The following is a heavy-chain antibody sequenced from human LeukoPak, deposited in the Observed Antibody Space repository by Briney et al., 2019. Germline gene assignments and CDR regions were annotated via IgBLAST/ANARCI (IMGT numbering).Heavy chain of an antibody. V-gene: IGHV3-23*01. J-gene: IGHJ6*02. D-gene: IGHD4-17*01. CDR2: INKSGGST. CDR1: GFTFSSYA. Sequence: PGGSLRLSCAASGFTFSSYAMSWVRPAPGKGLEWVSIINKSGGSTNYADSVKGRFTISRDNAKNSLYLQMNSLRAEDTALYYCAKDIRGDYRYYYYGMDVWGQGTTVTVSS. CDR3: AKDIRGDYRYYYYGMDV.